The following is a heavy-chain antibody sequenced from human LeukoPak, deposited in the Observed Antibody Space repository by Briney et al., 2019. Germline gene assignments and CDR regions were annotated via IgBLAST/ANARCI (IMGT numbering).Heavy chain of an antibody. J-gene: IGHJ4*02. D-gene: IGHD3-9*01. CDR2: ISGSGGST. CDR3: AKRVLFLTGPFDY. CDR1: GFTFSSYA. V-gene: IGHV3-23*01. Sequence: GGSLRLSCAASGFTFSSYAMSWVRQAPGKGLEWVSDISGSGGSTYYADSVKGRFTISRDNSKNTLYLQMNSLTAEDTAVYYCAKRVLFLTGPFDYWGQGTLVTVSS.